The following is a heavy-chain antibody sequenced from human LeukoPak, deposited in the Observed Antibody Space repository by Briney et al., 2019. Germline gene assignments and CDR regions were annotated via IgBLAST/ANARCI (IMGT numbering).Heavy chain of an antibody. D-gene: IGHD3-22*01. J-gene: IGHJ4*02. CDR2: ISTSGST. V-gene: IGHV4-4*09. CDR3: ASPRSGYRYTFDY. Sequence: SETLSLTCNVSGGSISSDYWSWIRQAPGKGPEWIGYISTSGSTDYNPSLKSRVSISLDTSKNRFSLNLNFVTAADTAVYYCASPRSGYRYTFDYWGQGALVTVSS. CDR1: GGSISSDY.